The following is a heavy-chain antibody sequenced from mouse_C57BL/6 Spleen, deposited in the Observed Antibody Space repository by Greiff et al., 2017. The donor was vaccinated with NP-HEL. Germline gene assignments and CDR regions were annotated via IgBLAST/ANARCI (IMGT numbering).Heavy chain of an antibody. CDR1: GFTFSDYG. CDR2: ISSGSSTI. Sequence: VQLKESGGGLVKPGGSLKLSCAASGFTFSDYGMHWVRQAPEKGLEWVAYISSGSSTIYYADTVKGRFTISRDNAKNTLFLQMTSLRSEDTAMYYCARRDLLLPYFDYWGQGTTLTVSS. CDR3: ARRDLLLPYFDY. J-gene: IGHJ2*01. V-gene: IGHV5-17*01. D-gene: IGHD1-1*01.